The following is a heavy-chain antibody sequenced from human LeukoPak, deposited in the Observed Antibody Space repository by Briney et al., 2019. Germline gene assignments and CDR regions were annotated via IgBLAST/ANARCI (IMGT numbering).Heavy chain of an antibody. Sequence: TGGSLRLSCAASGFTFSSYAMSWVRQAPGKGLEWVSAISVSAGSTYYADSVKGRFTISRDNSKNTLYLQMNSLRAEDTAVYYCAREKKTEWTTGAFDMWGQGTMVIVSS. J-gene: IGHJ3*02. D-gene: IGHD3-3*01. CDR2: ISVSAGST. CDR3: AREKKTEWTTGAFDM. V-gene: IGHV3-23*01. CDR1: GFTFSSYA.